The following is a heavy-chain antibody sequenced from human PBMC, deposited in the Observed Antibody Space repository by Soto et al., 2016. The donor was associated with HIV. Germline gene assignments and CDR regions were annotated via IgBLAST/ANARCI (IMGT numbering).Heavy chain of an antibody. Sequence: QLQLQESGPGLVKPSETLSLTCTVSDGSINSNNYYWGWIRQPPGKGPEWIADIYYNGKTFYSLSLQSRVTISIGTSKNQFSLKVNSVTAADTAVYLRVTRTGPFSLSWWVVGRRDRKGYLGSGDPGTL. CDR2: IYYNGKT. CDR1: DGSINSNNYY. CDR3: VTRTGPFSLSWWVVGRRDRKGYLGS. J-gene: IGHJ4*02. V-gene: IGHV4-39*01. D-gene: IGHD2-15*01.